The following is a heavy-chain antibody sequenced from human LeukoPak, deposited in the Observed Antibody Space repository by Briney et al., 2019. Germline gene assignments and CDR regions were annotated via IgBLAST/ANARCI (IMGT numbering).Heavy chain of an antibody. V-gene: IGHV5-51*01. CDR3: ARHRGGDDSSGYWDAFDI. CDR1: GYSFTSYW. Sequence: GESLNISGKGSGYSFTSYWIGGVRQMPGKGLEWMEIIYPGDSETRYSPSFQGQVTISADKSISTAYLQWSSLKASDTAMYYCARHRGGDDSSGYWDAFDIWGQGTMVTVSS. J-gene: IGHJ3*02. CDR2: IYPGDSET. D-gene: IGHD3-22*01.